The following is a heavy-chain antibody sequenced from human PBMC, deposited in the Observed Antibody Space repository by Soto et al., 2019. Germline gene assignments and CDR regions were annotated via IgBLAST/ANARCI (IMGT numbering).Heavy chain of an antibody. J-gene: IGHJ3*02. V-gene: IGHV1-69*02. Sequence: ASVKVSCKASGGTFSSYTISWVRQAPGQGLEWMGRIIPILGIANYAQKFQGRVTITADKSTSTAYMELSSLRSEDTAVYYCARALTRSDDYGDYVAAFDIWGQGTMVTVSS. D-gene: IGHD4-17*01. CDR2: IIPILGIA. CDR3: ARALTRSDDYGDYVAAFDI. CDR1: GGTFSSYT.